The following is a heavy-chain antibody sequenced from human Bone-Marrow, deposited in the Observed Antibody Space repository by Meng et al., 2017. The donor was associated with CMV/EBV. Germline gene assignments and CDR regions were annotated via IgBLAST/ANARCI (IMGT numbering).Heavy chain of an antibody. J-gene: IGHJ6*02. CDR3: ARIGGGTASFYYYGMDV. Sequence: GGSLRRSCAASGFTFGSNYMSWVRQAPGKGLEWVSVIDSGGRKYSADSVKGRFTISRDNSKNPLYLQMNSLRDDNTGVYYCARIGGGTASFYYYGMDVWGQGTTVTVSS. CDR2: IDSGGRK. CDR1: GFTFGSNY. V-gene: IGHV3-53*01. D-gene: IGHD1-1*01.